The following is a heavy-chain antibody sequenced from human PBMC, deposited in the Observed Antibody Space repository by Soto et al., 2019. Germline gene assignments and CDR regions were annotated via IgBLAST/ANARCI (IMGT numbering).Heavy chain of an antibody. CDR3: ARCPETGDRFYDY. Sequence: QVQLVESGGGLDKPGGSLRLSCAASGLTFSDYCMSWIRQAPGKGLEWVSYISSSGTTIYYPDSVKGRFTISRDNAKNSLYLQMNSLRAEDTAVYYCARCPETGDRFYDYWGQGTLVTVSS. D-gene: IGHD7-27*01. CDR2: ISSSGTTI. CDR1: GLTFSDYC. V-gene: IGHV3-11*01. J-gene: IGHJ4*02.